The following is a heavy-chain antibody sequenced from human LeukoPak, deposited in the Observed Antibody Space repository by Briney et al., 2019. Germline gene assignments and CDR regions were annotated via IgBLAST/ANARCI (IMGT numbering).Heavy chain of an antibody. V-gene: IGHV1-2*02. CDR2: IDLKSGGT. D-gene: IGHD5-12*01. Sequence: ASVKVSCKASGYTFTDNYMHWVRQAPGQGLEWMGWIDLKSGGTNYAQKFQGRVTVTRDMSISTAYMELTRLTSEDTAVYYCAKPPGLRRLDPWGQGTLVTVSS. CDR1: GYTFTDNY. J-gene: IGHJ5*02. CDR3: AKPPGLRRLDP.